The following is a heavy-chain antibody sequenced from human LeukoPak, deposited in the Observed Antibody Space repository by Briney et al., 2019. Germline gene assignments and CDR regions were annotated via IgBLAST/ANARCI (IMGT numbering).Heavy chain of an antibody. Sequence: SETLSLTCAGDCHSRSSVTWVRQPPGKGLEWIGEISQSGNTNYNPSLKSRLTMSIDTSKSQISLNLSSATTADTAVYFCAGRVLRYDWTDSDVRAFHYYYYMDVWGSGVTVIVSS. CDR3: AGRVLRYDWTDSDVRAFHYYYYMDV. J-gene: IGHJ6*03. V-gene: IGHV4-34*01. D-gene: IGHD1-20*01. CDR2: ISQSGNT. CDR1: DCHSRSS.